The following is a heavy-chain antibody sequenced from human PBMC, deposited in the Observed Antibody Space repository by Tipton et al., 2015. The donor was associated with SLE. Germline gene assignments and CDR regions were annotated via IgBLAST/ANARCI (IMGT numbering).Heavy chain of an antibody. V-gene: IGHV3-21*05. Sequence: SLRLSCAACGFTFSSYEMNWVRQAPGKGLEWVSYISSSSSYIYYADSVKGRFTISRDNAKNSLYLQMNSLRAEDTAVYYCAREGVSTAYNWFDPWGQGTLVTVSS. J-gene: IGHJ5*02. D-gene: IGHD2/OR15-2a*01. CDR3: AREGVSTAYNWFDP. CDR2: ISSSSSYI. CDR1: GFTFSSYE.